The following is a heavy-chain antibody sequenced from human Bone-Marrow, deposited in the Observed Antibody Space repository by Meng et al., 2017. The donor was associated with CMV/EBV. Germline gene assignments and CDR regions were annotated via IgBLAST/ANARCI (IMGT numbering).Heavy chain of an antibody. CDR2: ISYDGSKT. J-gene: IGHJ6*02. Sequence: GGSLRLSCAASGFPFSSYAMHWVRRAPGTGLEWVAVISYDGSKTYYTDSVKGRFTISRDNSKNSLYLQMNSLRAEDTAVYYCASYYCSSTSCYGMDVWGQGTTVTVSS. D-gene: IGHD2-2*01. V-gene: IGHV3-30-3*01. CDR3: ASYYCSSTSCYGMDV. CDR1: GFPFSSYA.